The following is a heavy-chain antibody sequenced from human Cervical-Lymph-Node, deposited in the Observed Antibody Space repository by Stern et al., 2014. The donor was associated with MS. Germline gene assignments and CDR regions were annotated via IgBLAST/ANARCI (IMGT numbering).Heavy chain of an antibody. Sequence: QVQLQESGPGLVKPSETLSLTCTVSGDSVSSGSYKWSWIRQPPGRGLEWIGYVYYTGSTTYNPSLKSRVTISVETSKNQFSLQLTSVTAADTALYYCARGGNYYGSGTQDIESWGQGTLVTVSS. D-gene: IGHD3-10*01. J-gene: IGHJ4*02. CDR2: VYYTGST. V-gene: IGHV4-61*01. CDR1: GDSVSSGSYK. CDR3: ARGGNYYGSGTQDIES.